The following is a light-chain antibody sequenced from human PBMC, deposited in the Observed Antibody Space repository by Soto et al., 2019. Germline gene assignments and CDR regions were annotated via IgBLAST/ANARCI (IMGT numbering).Light chain of an antibody. Sequence: DIQMTQSPSSVSASEGDRATITCRASQNIRSWLAWYQQKPGKAPKLLIYAASNLQSGVPSRFSGSGSGTDFTLTISSLQPEDFATYYCEQVNSFPITYGQGTRLEIK. J-gene: IGKJ5*01. CDR2: AAS. V-gene: IGKV1-12*01. CDR3: EQVNSFPIT. CDR1: QNIRSW.